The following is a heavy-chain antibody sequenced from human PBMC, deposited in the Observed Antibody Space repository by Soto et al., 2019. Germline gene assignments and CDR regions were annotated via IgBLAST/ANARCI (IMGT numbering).Heavy chain of an antibody. CDR1: GGSISSGGYS. J-gene: IGHJ4*02. CDR2: IYHSGNT. V-gene: IGHV4-30-2*01. CDR3: ARVSSGGEFFDY. Sequence: QLQLQESGSGLVKPSQTLSLTCGVSGGSISSGGYSWSWIRQPPGKGLEWIGYIYHSGNTYYNPSLKSRVTIAVDRSKHHFSLKLSSVTAAATAVYYCARVSSGGEFFDYWGQGTLVTVSS. D-gene: IGHD3-10*01.